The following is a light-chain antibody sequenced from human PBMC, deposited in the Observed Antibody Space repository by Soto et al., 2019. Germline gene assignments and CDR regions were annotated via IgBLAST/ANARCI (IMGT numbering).Light chain of an antibody. CDR3: QQYNIWPPWT. V-gene: IGKV3-15*01. Sequence: EIVMTQSPATLSVSPGEGATLFCRASQSLSTNLAWYQQKPGQAPRLLIYGASTRATGIPARFSGSGSGTEFTLTISSLQSEDFAIYYCQQYNIWPPWTFGQGTKVDIK. CDR2: GAS. J-gene: IGKJ1*01. CDR1: QSLSTN.